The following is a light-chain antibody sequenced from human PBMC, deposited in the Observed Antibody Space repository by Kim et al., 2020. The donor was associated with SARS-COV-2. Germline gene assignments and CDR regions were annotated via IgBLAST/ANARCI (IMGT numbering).Light chain of an antibody. CDR3: QTWGTGIVV. J-gene: IGLJ2*01. CDR2: VNSAGSH. Sequence: SAKLTGTRGSGHSTYAIAWQQQQPGKGPRYLMKVNSAGSHSKGDGIPDRFSGSSSGAERFLPISSLQSDDEADYYCQTWGTGIVVFGGGTQLTVL. V-gene: IGLV4-69*01. CDR1: SGHSTYA.